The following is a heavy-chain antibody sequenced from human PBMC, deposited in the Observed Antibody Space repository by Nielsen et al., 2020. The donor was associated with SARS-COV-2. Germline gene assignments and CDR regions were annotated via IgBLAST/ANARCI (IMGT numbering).Heavy chain of an antibody. D-gene: IGHD6-13*01. CDR3: AKDPSSSWFLYNY. CDR1: GFTFSSYA. Sequence: GGSLRLSCAVSGFTFSSYAMSWVRQAPGKGLEWVSAISGSGGSTYYADSVKGRFTISRDNSKNTLYLQMNSLRAEDTAVYYCAKDPSSSWFLYNYWGQGTLVTVSS. J-gene: IGHJ4*02. CDR2: ISGSGGST. V-gene: IGHV3-23*01.